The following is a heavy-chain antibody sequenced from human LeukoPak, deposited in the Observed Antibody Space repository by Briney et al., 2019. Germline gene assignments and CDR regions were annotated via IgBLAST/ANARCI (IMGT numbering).Heavy chain of an antibody. CDR2: IYYSGTT. D-gene: IGHD4-23*01. V-gene: IGHV4-59*03. CDR1: GGSISSYY. Sequence: SETLSLTCTVSGGSISSYYWSWIRQPPGKGLEWIGYIYYSGTTYYNASLKSRVTISLDTSNNRFSLNLISVTAADTAVYFCACGGVNSRFDPWGQGTLVTVSS. J-gene: IGHJ5*02. CDR3: ACGGVNSRFDP.